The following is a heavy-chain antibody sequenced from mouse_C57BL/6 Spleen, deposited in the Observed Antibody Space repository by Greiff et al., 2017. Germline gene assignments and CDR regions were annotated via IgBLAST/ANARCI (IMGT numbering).Heavy chain of an antibody. J-gene: IGHJ1*03. CDR1: GYTFTDYE. CDR3: TRNYGTRYFDV. V-gene: IGHV1-15*01. D-gene: IGHD1-1*01. Sequence: QVQLQQPGAELVRPGASVTLSCKASGYTFTDYEMHWVKQTPVHGLEWIGAIDPETGGTAYNQKFKGKAILTADKSSSTAYMELRSLTSEDSAVYYCTRNYGTRYFDVWGTGTTGTVSS. CDR2: IDPETGGT.